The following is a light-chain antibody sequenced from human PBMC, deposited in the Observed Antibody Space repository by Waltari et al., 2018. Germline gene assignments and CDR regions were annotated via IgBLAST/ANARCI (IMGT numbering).Light chain of an antibody. CDR2: AAS. J-gene: IGKJ2*03. CDR3: QQSYSTSYS. V-gene: IGKV1-39*01. CDR1: QSIGNY. Sequence: IRMTQSPSSLSASVGDRVTITCRASQSIGNYLNWYQHKPGKAPNLLSYAASTLQSGVPSRCRGSGSGADFTLTITSLQPEDFATYYCQQSYSTSYSFGQGTHLEIK.